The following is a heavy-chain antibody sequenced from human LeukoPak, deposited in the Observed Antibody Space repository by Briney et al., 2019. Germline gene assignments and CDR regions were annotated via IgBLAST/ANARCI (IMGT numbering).Heavy chain of an antibody. D-gene: IGHD1-1*01. CDR3: VRLQPNTGEWAFDI. Sequence: SETLSLTCTVSGDSISKYYWSWIRQPPGEGLEWIGYISNGGTTKYNPSLKSRVTISVDTSNNQLSLRLSCVTAADTAVYHCVRLQPNTGEWAFDIWGQGTMVSVSS. CDR1: GDSISKYY. CDR2: ISNGGTT. J-gene: IGHJ3*02. V-gene: IGHV4-59*01.